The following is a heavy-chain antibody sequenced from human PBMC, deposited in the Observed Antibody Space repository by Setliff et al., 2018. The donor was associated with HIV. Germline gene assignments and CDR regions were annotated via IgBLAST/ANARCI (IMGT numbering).Heavy chain of an antibody. D-gene: IGHD6-19*01. Sequence: PGESLKISCRGSGYSFTNSWIGWVRQMPGKGLEWMGIIHPSDSDTRCSPSLQGQVTMSVDKSISTAFLQWSSLAASDTAMYYCVRDQIGDVQVAGTWGTWGQGTLVTVSS. CDR3: VRDQIGDVQVAGTWGT. CDR2: IHPSDSDT. J-gene: IGHJ5*02. CDR1: GYSFTNSW. V-gene: IGHV5-51*01.